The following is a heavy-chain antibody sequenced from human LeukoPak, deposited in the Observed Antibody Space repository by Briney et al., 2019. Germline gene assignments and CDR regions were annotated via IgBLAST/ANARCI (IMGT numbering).Heavy chain of an antibody. D-gene: IGHD6-19*01. CDR3: ARDWWLGDY. V-gene: IGHV1-2*02. Sequence: ASVTVSCKASGYTFTGYYMHWVRQAPGQGLEWMEWINPNSGGTNYAQKFQGRVTMTRDTPISTAYMELSRLRSDDTAVYYCARDWWLGDYWGQGTLVTVSS. J-gene: IGHJ4*02. CDR1: GYTFTGYY. CDR2: INPNSGGT.